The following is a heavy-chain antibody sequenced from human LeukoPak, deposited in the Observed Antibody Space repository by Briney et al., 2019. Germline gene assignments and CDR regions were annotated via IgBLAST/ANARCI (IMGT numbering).Heavy chain of an antibody. CDR2: ISYDGSNK. Sequence: GGSLRLSCAASGFTFSSYGMHWVRQAPGKGLEWVAVISYDGSNKYYADSVKGRFTISRDNAKNSLYLQMNSLRAEDTAVYYCARDLASGSYYSGDYWGQGTLVTVSS. J-gene: IGHJ4*02. CDR1: GFTFSSYG. D-gene: IGHD1-26*01. V-gene: IGHV3-30*03. CDR3: ARDLASGSYYSGDY.